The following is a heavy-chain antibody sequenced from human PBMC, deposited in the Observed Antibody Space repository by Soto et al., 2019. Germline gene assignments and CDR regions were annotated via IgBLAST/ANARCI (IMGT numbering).Heavy chain of an antibody. Sequence: QVQLVQSEGEVRQPGASVKVSCKASGYTFTSYGIIWVRQAPGQGLEWMGYISPNSGDTRYAPNRQSRVTMTTDTSTTTAYMELRSLTSADTAVYYCAREMWTRTRPQNFFDYWGLGGLVTVSS. CDR3: AREMWTRTRPQNFFDY. V-gene: IGHV1-18*01. CDR1: GYTFTSYG. J-gene: IGHJ4*02. D-gene: IGHD2-21*01. CDR2: ISPNSGDT.